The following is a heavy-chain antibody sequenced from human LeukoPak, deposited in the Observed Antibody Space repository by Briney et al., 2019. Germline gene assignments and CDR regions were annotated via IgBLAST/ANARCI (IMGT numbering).Heavy chain of an antibody. J-gene: IGHJ4*02. V-gene: IGHV1-18*01. CDR1: GYTFTSYG. Sequence: ASVEVSCKASGYTFTSYGISWVRQAPGQGLEWMGWISAYNGNTNYAQKLQGRVTMTTDTSTSTAYMELRSLRSDDTAVYYCARDRSPYSSGWSDFDYWGQGTLVTVSS. CDR2: ISAYNGNT. D-gene: IGHD6-19*01. CDR3: ARDRSPYSSGWSDFDY.